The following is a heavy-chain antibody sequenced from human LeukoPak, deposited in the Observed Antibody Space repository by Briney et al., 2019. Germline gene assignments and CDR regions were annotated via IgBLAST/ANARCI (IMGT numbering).Heavy chain of an antibody. D-gene: IGHD6-6*01. CDR3: ARDQYRSSNWFDY. CDR2: IESDGSIK. CDR1: GFPFSTYG. V-gene: IGHV3-30*02. Sequence: GGSLRLSCAASGFPFSTYGMHWVRQAPGKGLEWVAFIESDGSIKNYADSVKGRFTISRDNFKNTLYLQMESLRDGDMAVYCCARDQYRSSNWFDYWGQGALATVSS. J-gene: IGHJ4*02.